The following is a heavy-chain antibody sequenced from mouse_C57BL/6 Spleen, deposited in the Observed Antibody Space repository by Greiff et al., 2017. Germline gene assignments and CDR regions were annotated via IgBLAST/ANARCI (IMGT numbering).Heavy chain of an antibody. CDR2: IHPNSGST. Sequence: QVQLQQPGAELVKPGASVKLSCKASGYTFTSYWMHWVKPRPGQGLEWIGMIHPNSGSTNYNEKFKRKATLTVDKSSSTAYMQLSSLTSEDSAVYYCARSVVATDYAMDYWGQGTSVTVSS. J-gene: IGHJ4*01. CDR3: ARSVVATDYAMDY. V-gene: IGHV1-64*01. CDR1: GYTFTSYW. D-gene: IGHD1-1*01.